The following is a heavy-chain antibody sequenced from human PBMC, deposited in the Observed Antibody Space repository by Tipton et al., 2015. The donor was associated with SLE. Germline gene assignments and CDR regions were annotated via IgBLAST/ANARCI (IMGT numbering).Heavy chain of an antibody. CDR2: IYYSGST. D-gene: IGHD1-26*01. CDR3: ARPRRIVGATSDAFDI. Sequence: TLSLTCTVSGGSISSGGYYWSWIRQHPGKGLEWIGYIYYSGSTYYNPSLKSRVTISVDTSKNQFSLKLSSVTAADTAVYYCARPRRIVGATSDAFDIWGQGTMVTVSS. CDR1: GGSISSGGYY. V-gene: IGHV4-31*03. J-gene: IGHJ3*02.